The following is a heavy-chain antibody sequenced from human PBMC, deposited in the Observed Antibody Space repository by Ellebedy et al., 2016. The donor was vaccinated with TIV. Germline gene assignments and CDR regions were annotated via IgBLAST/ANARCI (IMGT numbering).Heavy chain of an antibody. V-gene: IGHV3-53*01. CDR1: GFTVSSNY. D-gene: IGHD2-2*01. Sequence: GESLKISCAASGFTVSSNYMSWVRQAPGKGLEWVSVIYSGGGTYYADSVRGRFTISRDNSKNTLYLQMNGLRAEDTAVYYCARARSSVLPVFDYWGQGTLVTVSS. CDR2: IYSGGGT. CDR3: ARARSSVLPVFDY. J-gene: IGHJ4*02.